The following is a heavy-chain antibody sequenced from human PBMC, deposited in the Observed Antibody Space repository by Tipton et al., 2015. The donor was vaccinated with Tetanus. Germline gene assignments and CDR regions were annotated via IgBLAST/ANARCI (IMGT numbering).Heavy chain of an antibody. CDR1: GGSVSSGSYY. Sequence: TLSLTCTVSGGSVSSGSYYWSWIRQPPGKGLEWIGYIYYSGSTNYNPSLKSRVTISVDTSKNQFSLKLSSVTAADTAVYYCATIEYSSSLAFHPLASSYFDYWGQGTLVTVSS. J-gene: IGHJ4*02. CDR2: IYYSGST. V-gene: IGHV4-61*01. CDR3: ATIEYSSSLAFHPLASSYFDY. D-gene: IGHD6-6*01.